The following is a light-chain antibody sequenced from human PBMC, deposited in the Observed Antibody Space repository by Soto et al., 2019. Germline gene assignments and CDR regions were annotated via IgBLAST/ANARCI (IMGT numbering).Light chain of an antibody. J-gene: IGKJ3*01. CDR3: HQCGTTPPFT. V-gene: IGKV3-20*01. CDR1: ESFSSSY. CDR2: STS. Sequence: EIVLTQSPGTLSLSPGERATLSCWASESFSSSYLDWYQQKPDQAPRLLIHSTSTRAPDIPDRFSGSGSGTHFTLTISKLEPEDCAVYYCHQCGTTPPFTFGPGTRVDIK.